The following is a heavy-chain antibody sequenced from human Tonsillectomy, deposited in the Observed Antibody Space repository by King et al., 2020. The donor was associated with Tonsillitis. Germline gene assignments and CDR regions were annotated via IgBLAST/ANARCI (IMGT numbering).Heavy chain of an antibody. D-gene: IGHD2-8*02. CDR3: ARDPGGVLQFADALDY. CDR2: ISSDGSGT. CDR1: GFTFRRFW. J-gene: IGHJ4*02. V-gene: IGHV3-74*03. Sequence: VQLVESGGGLVQPGGSLRLSCAASGFTFRRFWMHWVRQVPGKGLLWVARISSDGSGTTYGDSVKGRFTSSRDNARDKLFLQMNSLRAEDTGVYYCARDPGGVLQFADALDYWGQGTRLTVSS.